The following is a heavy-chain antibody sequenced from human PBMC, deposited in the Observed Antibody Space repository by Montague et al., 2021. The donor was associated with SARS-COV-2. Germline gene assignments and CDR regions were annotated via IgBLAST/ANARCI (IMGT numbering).Heavy chain of an antibody. D-gene: IGHD3-10*01. CDR3: ARGTEYGSGIYSHYYYDH. J-gene: IGHJ4*02. CDR1: GGSFSGYY. V-gene: IGHV4-34*01. CDR2: INHSGST. Sequence: SETLSPTCAVYGGSFSGYYWSWIRQPPGKGLEWIGEINHSGSTNYNPSRRSRVTISVDTSKNQFSLKLSSVTAADTAVYYCARGTEYGSGIYSHYYYDHWGQGTLVTVSS.